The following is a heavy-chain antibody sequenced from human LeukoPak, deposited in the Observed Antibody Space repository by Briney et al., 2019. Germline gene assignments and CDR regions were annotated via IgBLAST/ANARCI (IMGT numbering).Heavy chain of an antibody. CDR2: INPNYGGT. J-gene: IGHJ4*02. V-gene: IGHV1-2*02. Sequence: ASVKASCKASAYTLTGYYIHWVRQAHGQGLEWMGWINPNYGGTSYAQKFQGRVTMTGDTPIGTAYMDLSSLRSDDTAVYYCARAGYGDLYYLDYWGQGTLVTVSS. CDR1: AYTLTGYY. CDR3: ARAGYGDLYYLDY. D-gene: IGHD4-17*01.